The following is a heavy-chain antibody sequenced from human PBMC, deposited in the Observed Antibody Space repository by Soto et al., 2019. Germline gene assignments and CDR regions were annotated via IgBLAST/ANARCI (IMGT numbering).Heavy chain of an antibody. J-gene: IGHJ3*02. CDR3: ASTYYDFWSGYYRAAIDAFDI. CDR1: GGSISSGGYY. Sequence: QVQLQESGPGLVKPSQTLSLTCTVSGGSISSGGYYWSWIRQHPGKGLEGIGYIYYSGSTYYNPSLKSRVTISVDTSKNQFSLKLSSVTAADTAVYYCASTYYDFWSGYYRAAIDAFDIWGQGTMVTVSS. V-gene: IGHV4-31*03. D-gene: IGHD3-3*01. CDR2: IYYSGST.